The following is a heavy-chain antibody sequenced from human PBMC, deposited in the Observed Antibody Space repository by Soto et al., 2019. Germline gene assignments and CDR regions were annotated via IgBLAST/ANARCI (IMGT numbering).Heavy chain of an antibody. CDR1: GYTVTDYD. V-gene: IGHV1-8*01. J-gene: IGHJ4*01. CDR3: ARGFSSYSDF. D-gene: IGHD6-13*01. Sequence: QVQLVQSGAEVVKPGASVKVSCKAYGYTVTDYDINWVRQAAGRGLEWMGWMNPSTGNTAYAQKFQGRLTLSRDTSKVTAYMDLSSLTSDDTAVNYCARGFSSYSDFWAHRNLVTVSS. CDR2: MNPSTGNT.